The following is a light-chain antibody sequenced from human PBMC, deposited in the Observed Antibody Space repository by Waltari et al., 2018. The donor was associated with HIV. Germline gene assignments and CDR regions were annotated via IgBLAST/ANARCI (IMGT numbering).Light chain of an antibody. CDR2: SNN. Sequence: QSVLTQPPSAPGTPGQRVTISCSGSSSNIGSNTVNWYQQLPGTAPKLRIYSNNHRPSGVPDRFSGSKSGTSASLAISGLQSEDEADYYCAAWDDSLNGVVFGGGTKLTVL. V-gene: IGLV1-44*01. J-gene: IGLJ2*01. CDR3: AAWDDSLNGVV. CDR1: SSNIGSNT.